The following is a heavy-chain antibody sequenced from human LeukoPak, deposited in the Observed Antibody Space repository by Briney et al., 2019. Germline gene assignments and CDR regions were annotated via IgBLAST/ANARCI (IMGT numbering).Heavy chain of an antibody. J-gene: IGHJ4*02. V-gene: IGHV3-74*01. Sequence: GGSLRLSCAASGFTFSSYWMHWVRQVPGKGLVWVARINPGGSSITYADSVKGRFTISRDNAKNTLYLQMNSLRAEDTGVYYCARSNQADDYWGQGTLVTVSS. CDR3: ARSNQADDY. D-gene: IGHD1-14*01. CDR2: INPGGSSI. CDR1: GFTFSSYW.